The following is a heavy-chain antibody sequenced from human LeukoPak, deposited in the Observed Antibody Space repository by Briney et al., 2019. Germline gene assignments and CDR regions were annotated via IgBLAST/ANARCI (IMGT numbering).Heavy chain of an antibody. CDR3: ARQSRVSGSWYIIDY. D-gene: IGHD6-13*01. CDR2: IYPGDSEN. J-gene: IGHJ4*02. CDR1: GYRFTCYR. Sequence: GESLKISWKGSGYRFTCYRIGWVRQMPGKGLGWMGIIYPGDSENRYSPSFQGQVSISADKSITTAYLQWSSLKASDTAMYYCARQSRVSGSWYIIDYWGQGTLVTVSS. V-gene: IGHV5-51*01.